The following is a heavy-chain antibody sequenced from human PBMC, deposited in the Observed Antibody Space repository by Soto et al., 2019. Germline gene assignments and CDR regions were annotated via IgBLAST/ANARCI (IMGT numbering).Heavy chain of an antibody. D-gene: IGHD3-22*01. V-gene: IGHV3-30*18. J-gene: IGHJ4*02. Sequence: GGSLRLSCAASGFTFSSYGMHWVRQAPGKGLERVAVISYDGSNKYYADSVKGRFTISRDNSKNTLYLQMNSLRAEDTAVYYCAKDLATSDYYDSSGYFDYWGQGTLVTVSS. CDR1: GFTFSSYG. CDR2: ISYDGSNK. CDR3: AKDLATSDYYDSSGYFDY.